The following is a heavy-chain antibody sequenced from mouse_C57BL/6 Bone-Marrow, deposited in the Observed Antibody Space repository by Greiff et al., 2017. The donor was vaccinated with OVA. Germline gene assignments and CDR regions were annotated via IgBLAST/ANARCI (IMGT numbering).Heavy chain of an antibody. V-gene: IGHV1-81*01. Sequence: VQLQQSGAELARPGASVKLSCKASGYTFTSYGISWVKQRTGQGLEWIGEIYPRSGNTYYNEKFKGKATLTADKSSSTAYMELRSLTSEDSAVYFCARPLLSSRAYWGQGTLVTVSA. CDR2: IYPRSGNT. CDR3: ARPLLSSRAY. D-gene: IGHD1-1*02. J-gene: IGHJ3*01. CDR1: GYTFTSYG.